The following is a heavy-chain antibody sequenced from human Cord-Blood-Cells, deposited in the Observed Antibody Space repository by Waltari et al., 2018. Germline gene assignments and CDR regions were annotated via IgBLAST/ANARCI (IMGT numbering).Heavy chain of an antibody. J-gene: IGHJ4*02. V-gene: IGHV4-39*01. CDR3: ARTVSGWYGY. D-gene: IGHD6-19*01. CDR2: IYYSGST. CDR1: GGSISSSSYY. Sequence: QLQLQESGPGLVKPSETLSLTCTVSGGSISSSSYYWGGIRQPPGKGLEWIGSIYYSGSTYYHPSLKSRVTISVDTSKNQFSLKLSSVTAADTAVYYCARTVSGWYGYWGQGTLVTVSS.